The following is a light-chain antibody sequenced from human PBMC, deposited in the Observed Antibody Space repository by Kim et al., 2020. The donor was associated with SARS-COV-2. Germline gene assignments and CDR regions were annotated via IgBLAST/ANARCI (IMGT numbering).Light chain of an antibody. V-gene: IGKV1-33*01. Sequence: ASVGDRVTITCQASQDISNYLNWYQQKPGKAPKLLIYDASNLETGVPARFSGSGSGTDFTFNISSLQPEDIATYYCQQYDNLPITFGQGTRLEIK. J-gene: IGKJ5*01. CDR1: QDISNY. CDR2: DAS. CDR3: QQYDNLPIT.